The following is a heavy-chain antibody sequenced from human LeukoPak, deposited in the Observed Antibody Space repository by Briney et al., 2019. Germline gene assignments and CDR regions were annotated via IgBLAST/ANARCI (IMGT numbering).Heavy chain of an antibody. CDR3: AREWASSSKRYYYYYGMDV. CDR2: IYTSGST. J-gene: IGHJ6*02. CDR1: GGSISSYY. V-gene: IGHV4-4*07. D-gene: IGHD6-6*01. Sequence: SETLSLTCTVSGGSISSYYWSWIRQPAGKGLEWIGRIYTSGSTNYNPSLKSRVTMSVDTSKNQFSLKLSSVTAADTAVYYCAREWASSSKRYYYYYGMDVWAKGPRSPSP.